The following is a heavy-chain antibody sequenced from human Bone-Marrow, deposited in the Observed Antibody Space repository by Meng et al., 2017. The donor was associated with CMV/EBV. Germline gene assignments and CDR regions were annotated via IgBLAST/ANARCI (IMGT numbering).Heavy chain of an antibody. D-gene: IGHD6-19*01. Sequence: SETLSLTCTVSGDSISSSTYYWGWIRQPPGKGLEWIGSIYYSGSTYYNPSLKSRVTISVDTSKNQFSLKLSSVTAADTAVYYCARDAVGRKSSGWYDYWGQGTLVTVSS. CDR1: GDSISSSTYY. J-gene: IGHJ4*02. CDR3: ARDAVGRKSSGWYDY. V-gene: IGHV4-39*07. CDR2: IYYSGST.